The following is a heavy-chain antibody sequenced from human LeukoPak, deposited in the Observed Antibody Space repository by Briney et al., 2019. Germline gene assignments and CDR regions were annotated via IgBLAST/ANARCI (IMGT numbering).Heavy chain of an antibody. V-gene: IGHV1-18*01. CDR2: ISAYNGNT. J-gene: IGHJ3*02. CDR3: ATGPRVVGGAFDI. Sequence: ASVKVSCKASGYSFTSNVISWVRQAPGQGLEWMGWISAYNGNTNYAQKLQGRVTMTTDTSTSTAYMELRSLRSEDTAVYYCATGPRVVGGAFDIWGQGTTVTVSS. D-gene: IGHD3-22*01. CDR1: GYSFTSNV.